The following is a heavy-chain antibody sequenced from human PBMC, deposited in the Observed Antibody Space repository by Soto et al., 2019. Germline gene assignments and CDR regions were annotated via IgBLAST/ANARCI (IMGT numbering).Heavy chain of an antibody. J-gene: IGHJ4*02. CDR3: ARRFKFGELSLGYYFDY. CDR2: INHSGGT. CDR1: GGSFSGYY. Sequence: KPSETLSLTCAVYGGSFSGYYWSWIRQPPGKGLEWIGEINHSGGTNYNPPLKSRVTISVDTSKNQFSLKLSSVTAADTAVYYCARRFKFGELSLGYYFDYWGPGTLVTVSS. V-gene: IGHV4-34*01. D-gene: IGHD3-10*01.